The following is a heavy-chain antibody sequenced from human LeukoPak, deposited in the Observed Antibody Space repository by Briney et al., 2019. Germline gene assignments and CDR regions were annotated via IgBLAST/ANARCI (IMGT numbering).Heavy chain of an antibody. V-gene: IGHV4-28*05. Sequence: SETLSLTCAVSGYSISSSNYWGWIRQPPGKGLEWIGHIYYSGSIYYNPSLKSRVTMSVDTSKNQFSLKLSSVTAVDTAVYYCARKATTGPTKAAFDIWGQGTMVTVSS. D-gene: IGHD4-17*01. CDR3: ARKATTGPTKAAFDI. CDR2: IYYSGSI. CDR1: GYSISSSNY. J-gene: IGHJ3*02.